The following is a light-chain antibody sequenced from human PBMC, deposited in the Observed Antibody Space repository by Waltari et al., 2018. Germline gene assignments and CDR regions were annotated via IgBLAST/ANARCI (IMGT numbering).Light chain of an antibody. Sequence: QSALTQPASVSGSPGQSITISCTGTSSDVGNYNLVSWYQQYPGKAPKVMIYDDNRRPSGVSDPFSGSKSGNTPSLTISGVKAEDEADYYCCSYAGSYTWVFGGGTKLTVL. CDR2: DDN. V-gene: IGLV2-23*01. J-gene: IGLJ3*02. CDR3: CSYAGSYTWV. CDR1: SSDVGNYNL.